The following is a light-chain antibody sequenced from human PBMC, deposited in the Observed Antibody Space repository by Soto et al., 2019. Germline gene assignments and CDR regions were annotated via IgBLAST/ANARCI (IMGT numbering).Light chain of an antibody. V-gene: IGKV1-9*01. CDR2: GAS. J-gene: IGKJ3*01. Sequence: DIQLTQSPSFLSASVGDRVTITCRASQGIRRYLAWYQQRPGKAPELLIYGASTLRPGGASRFSGSGSGTEFTLTISRLQPEDFATYFCQQLNTFPPFFTFGPGTKVDIK. CDR1: QGIRRY. CDR3: QQLNTFPPFFT.